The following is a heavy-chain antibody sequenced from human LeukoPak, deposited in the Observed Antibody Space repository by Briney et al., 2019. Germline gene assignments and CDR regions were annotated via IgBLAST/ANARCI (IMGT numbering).Heavy chain of an antibody. CDR2: IDPNSGGT. D-gene: IGHD3/OR15-3a*01. CDR3: ARELIDFHDHPNKGFLDS. CDR1: GYTFTGYY. Sequence: GASVKVSCKTSGYTFTGYYIHLLRQAPGQGLEWMAWIDPNSGGTNYAHKFKGRVTMTRDTSISTAYMEVSSLRSDDTAVYYCARELIDFHDHPNKGFLDSWGQGTLVTVSS. V-gene: IGHV1-2*02. J-gene: IGHJ4*02.